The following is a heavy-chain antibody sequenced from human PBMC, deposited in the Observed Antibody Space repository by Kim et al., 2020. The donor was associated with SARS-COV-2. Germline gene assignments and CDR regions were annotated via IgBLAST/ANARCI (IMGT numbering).Heavy chain of an antibody. CDR3: ARVIVPASSAAFDY. J-gene: IGHJ4*02. Sequence: APNLQDRVTMTRDTSKSTAYMELRSLRSDDTAVYYCARVIVPASSAAFDYGGQGTLVTVSS. D-gene: IGHD2-2*01. V-gene: IGHV1-18*01.